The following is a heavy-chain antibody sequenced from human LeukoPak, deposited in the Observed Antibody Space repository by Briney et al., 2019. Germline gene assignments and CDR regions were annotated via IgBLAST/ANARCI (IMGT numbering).Heavy chain of an antibody. D-gene: IGHD3-3*02. CDR2: TFFSGST. Sequence: LRLSCAASGFTFSDYYMSWIRQAPGKGLEWVGYTFFSGSTYYNPYLKSRINISVDTSENHFSLKVTSVTAADTAVYYCARVVAGLAALDVWGQGTLVTVSS. V-gene: IGHV4-31*02. J-gene: IGHJ3*01. CDR3: ARVVAGLAALDV. CDR1: GFTFSDYY.